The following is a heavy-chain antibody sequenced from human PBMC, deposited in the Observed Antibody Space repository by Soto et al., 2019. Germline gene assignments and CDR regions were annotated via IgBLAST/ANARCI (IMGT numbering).Heavy chain of an antibody. CDR1: GFTFSSYA. CDR2: ISGSGGST. Sequence: GGSLRLSCAASGFTFSSYAMSWVRQAPGKGLECVSAISGSGGSTYYADSVKGRFTISRDNSKNTLYLQMSSLRAEDTAVYYCVNRYSSSWYYSYYYGMDVWGQGTTVTVSS. CDR3: VNRYSSSWYYSYYYGMDV. V-gene: IGHV3-23*01. J-gene: IGHJ6*02. D-gene: IGHD6-13*01.